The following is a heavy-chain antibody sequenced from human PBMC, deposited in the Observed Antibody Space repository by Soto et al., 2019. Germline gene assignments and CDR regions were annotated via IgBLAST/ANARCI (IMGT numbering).Heavy chain of an antibody. CDR3: ARTMSPIHDIVVVPAAKEYYYYYMDV. V-gene: IGHV1-8*01. CDR2: MNPNSGNT. Sequence: ASVKVSCKASGYTFTSYDINWVRQATGQGLERMGWMNPNSGNTCYAQKFQGRLTISKDTSKNQVVLTMTNMDPVDTATYYCARTMSPIHDIVVVPAAKEYYYYYMDVWGKGTTVTVSS. J-gene: IGHJ6*03. CDR1: GYTFTSYD. D-gene: IGHD2-2*01.